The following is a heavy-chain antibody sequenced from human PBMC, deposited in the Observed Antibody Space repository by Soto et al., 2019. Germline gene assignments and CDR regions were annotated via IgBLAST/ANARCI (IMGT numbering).Heavy chain of an antibody. Sequence: QVHLVQSGAEVKKPGASVKVSCKASGYVFTGYYIHWVRQAPGQGLEWMGWINPKSGGANIAQKFQGWVTLTRDTSISTTCMEVNRLTSNDTAVYYCVRDYYDGSASYGFEFWGQGTPVTVAS. CDR3: VRDYYDGSASYGFEF. J-gene: IGHJ3*01. D-gene: IGHD3-22*01. CDR2: INPKSGGA. CDR1: GYVFTGYY. V-gene: IGHV1-2*04.